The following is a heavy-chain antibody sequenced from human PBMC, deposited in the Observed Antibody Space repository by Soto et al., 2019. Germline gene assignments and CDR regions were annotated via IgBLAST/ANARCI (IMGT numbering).Heavy chain of an antibody. CDR3: ARGPTIFGVGVDAFDI. V-gene: IGHV3-23*01. Sequence: EVQMLESGGGLVQPGGSLRLSCAASGFTLSSYALSWVRQAPGKGLEWVSGISGSGDFIFDADSVRGRFTISRDNSMNTLYLQMNSLRVEDTAVYYCARGPTIFGVGVDAFDIWGQGTMATVSS. CDR1: GFTLSSYA. D-gene: IGHD3-3*01. CDR2: ISGSGDFI. J-gene: IGHJ3*02.